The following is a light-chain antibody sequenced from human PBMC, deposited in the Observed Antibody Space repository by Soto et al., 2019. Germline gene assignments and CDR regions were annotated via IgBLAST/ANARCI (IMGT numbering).Light chain of an antibody. V-gene: IGLV2-8*01. J-gene: IGLJ3*02. CDR1: SSDVGGYNY. CDR2: EVS. Sequence: QSALTQPPSASGSPGQSVTISCTGTSSDVGGYNYVSWYQQHPGKAPKLMIYEVSKRPSGVPDRFSVSKSGNTASLTVSGLQAEDEADYYCSSYAGSNNFWVFGGGTKVTVL. CDR3: SSYAGSNNFWV.